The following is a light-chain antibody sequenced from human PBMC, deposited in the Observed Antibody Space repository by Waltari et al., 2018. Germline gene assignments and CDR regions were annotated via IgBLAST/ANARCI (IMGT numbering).Light chain of an antibody. Sequence: EIVLTQSPATLSLSPGERATLSCRASHSVSRYLAWDQQRPGQAPRLLIYDASNRATGIPARFSASGSETDFTLTISSLEPEDFAVYYCQQRSNWPLTFGGGTKVEIK. CDR2: DAS. CDR3: QQRSNWPLT. J-gene: IGKJ4*01. V-gene: IGKV3-11*01. CDR1: HSVSRY.